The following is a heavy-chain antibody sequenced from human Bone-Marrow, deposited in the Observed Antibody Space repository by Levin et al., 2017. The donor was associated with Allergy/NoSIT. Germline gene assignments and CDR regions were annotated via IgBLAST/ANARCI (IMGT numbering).Heavy chain of an antibody. CDR3: ARVMTSSGSSSNSHEIDY. V-gene: IGHV3-20*04. J-gene: IGHJ4*02. Sequence: GESLKISCAASGFTFDDYVMNWVRQPPGKGLEWVCGINWNGDDTGYADSVKGRFTIFRDNTKNSLFLQMNSLRADDTAFYYCARVMTSSGSSSNSHEIDYWGQGTLVTVSS. D-gene: IGHD3-10*01. CDR2: INWNGDDT. CDR1: GFTFDDYV.